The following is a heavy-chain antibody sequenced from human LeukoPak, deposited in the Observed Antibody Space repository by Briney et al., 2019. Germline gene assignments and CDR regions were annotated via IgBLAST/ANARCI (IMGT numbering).Heavy chain of an antibody. D-gene: IGHD3-10*01. J-gene: IGHJ3*02. Sequence: ASVKVSCKASGGTFSSYTISWVRQAHGQGLEWMGRIIPILGIANYAQKFQGRVTITADKSTSTAYMELSSLRSEDTAVYYCARDGSKEGTVLLWFGESSDAFDIWGQGTMVTVSS. V-gene: IGHV1-69*04. CDR3: ARDGSKEGTVLLWFGESSDAFDI. CDR1: GGTFSSYT. CDR2: IIPILGIA.